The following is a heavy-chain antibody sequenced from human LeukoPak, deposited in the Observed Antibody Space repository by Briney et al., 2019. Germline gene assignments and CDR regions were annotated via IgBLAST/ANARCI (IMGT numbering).Heavy chain of an antibody. J-gene: IGHJ4*02. CDR2: INHSGST. CDR3: ARGPLRYFDY. Sequence: SETLSLTCAVYGRSFSGYYWSWIRQPPGKGLEWIGEINHSGSTNYNPSLKSRVTISVDTSKNQFSLKLSSVTAADTAVYYCARGPLRYFDYWGQGTLVTVSS. V-gene: IGHV4-34*01. CDR1: GRSFSGYY.